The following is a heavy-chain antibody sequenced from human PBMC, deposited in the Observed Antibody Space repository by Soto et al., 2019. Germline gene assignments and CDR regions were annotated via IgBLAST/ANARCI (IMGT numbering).Heavy chain of an antibody. D-gene: IGHD6-6*01. V-gene: IGHV4-59*08. CDR2: IYYSGST. CDR1: GGSISSYY. J-gene: IGHJ5*02. CDR3: ARLRSGQLVRLGNWFDP. Sequence: SETLSLTCTVSGGSISSYYWSWIRQPPGKGLEWIGYIYYSGSTNYNPSLKSRVTISVDTSKNQFSLKLSSVTAADTAVYYCARLRSGQLVRLGNWFDPWGQGTLVTVSS.